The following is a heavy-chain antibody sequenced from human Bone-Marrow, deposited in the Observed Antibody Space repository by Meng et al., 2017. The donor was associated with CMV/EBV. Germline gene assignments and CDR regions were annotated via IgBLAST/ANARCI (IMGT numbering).Heavy chain of an antibody. Sequence: GGSLRLSCAASGFTFSSYWMSWVRQAPGKGLEWVANIKQDGSEKYYVDSVKGRFTISRDNAKNSLYLQMNSLRAEDTAVYYCARTDLSCSGGSCYPTGGDGLVTGNYYYGMDVWGQGTTVTVSS. D-gene: IGHD2-15*01. CDR1: GFTFSSYW. CDR3: ARTDLSCSGGSCYPTGGDGLVTGNYYYGMDV. J-gene: IGHJ6*02. CDR2: IKQDGSEK. V-gene: IGHV3-7*01.